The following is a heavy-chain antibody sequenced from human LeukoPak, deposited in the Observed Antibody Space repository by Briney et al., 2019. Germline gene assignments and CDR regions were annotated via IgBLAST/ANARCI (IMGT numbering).Heavy chain of an antibody. Sequence: SETLSLTCTVSGGSISSGDYYWSWIRQHPGKGLEWIGYIYYSGSTYYNPSLKSRVTISVDTSKNQFSLKLSSVTAADTAVYYCARDCGVRGVYFDYWGQGTLVTVS. D-gene: IGHD3-10*01. CDR1: GGSISSGDYY. J-gene: IGHJ4*02. V-gene: IGHV4-31*03. CDR2: IYYSGST. CDR3: ARDCGVRGVYFDY.